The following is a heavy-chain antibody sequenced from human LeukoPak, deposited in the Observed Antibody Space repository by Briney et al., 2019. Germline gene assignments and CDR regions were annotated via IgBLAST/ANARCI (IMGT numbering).Heavy chain of an antibody. V-gene: IGHV1-69*05. CDR1: GGTFSSYA. CDR2: IIPIFGTA. CDR3: ASHSSWYSPFDY. Sequence: ASVKVSCKASGGTFSSYAISWVRQALGQGLEWMGGIIPIFGTANYAQKFQGRVTITTDESTSTAYMELSSLRSEDTAVYYCASHSSWYSPFDYWGQGTLVTVSS. D-gene: IGHD6-13*01. J-gene: IGHJ4*02.